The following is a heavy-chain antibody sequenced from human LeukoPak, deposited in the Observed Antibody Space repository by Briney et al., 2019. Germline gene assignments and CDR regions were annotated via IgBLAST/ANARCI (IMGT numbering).Heavy chain of an antibody. D-gene: IGHD2-21*01. J-gene: IGHJ4*02. CDR2: ISSNGGST. CDR3: ARVSVTLIPIFDY. V-gene: IGHV3-64*01. CDR1: GFTFSSYA. Sequence: GGSLRLSCAASGFTFSSYAMHWVRQAPGKGLEYVSAISSNGGSTYYANSVEGRFTISRDNAKNSLYLQMNSLRAEDTAVYYCARVSVTLIPIFDYWGQGALVTVSS.